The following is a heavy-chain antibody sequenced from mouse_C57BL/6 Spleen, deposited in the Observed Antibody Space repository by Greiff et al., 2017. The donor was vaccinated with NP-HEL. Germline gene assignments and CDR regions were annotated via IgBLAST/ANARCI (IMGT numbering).Heavy chain of an antibody. Sequence: VQLQQPGAELVMPGASVKLSCKASGYTFTSYWMHWVKQRPGQGLEWIGEIDPSDSYTNYNQKFKGKSTLTVDKSSSTAYMQLSSLTSEDSAVYYCARFPVAGSFDYWGQGTTLTVSS. D-gene: IGHD1-1*01. CDR3: ARFPVAGSFDY. CDR1: GYTFTSYW. CDR2: IDPSDSYT. V-gene: IGHV1-69*01. J-gene: IGHJ2*01.